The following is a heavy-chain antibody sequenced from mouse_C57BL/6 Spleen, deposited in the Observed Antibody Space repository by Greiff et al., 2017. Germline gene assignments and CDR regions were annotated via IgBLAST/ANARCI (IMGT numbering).Heavy chain of an antibody. J-gene: IGHJ4*01. D-gene: IGHD1-1*01. CDR3: ARNGITVVAPYAMDY. V-gene: IGHV2-9-1*01. CDR2: IWTGGGT. Sequence: VKLVESGPGLVAPSQSLSITCTVSGFSLTSYAISWVRQPPGKGLEWLGVIWTGGGTNSNSALKSRLSISKDNSKSQVFLKMNSLQTDDTARYYCARNGITVVAPYAMDYWGQGTSVTVSS. CDR1: GFSLTSYA.